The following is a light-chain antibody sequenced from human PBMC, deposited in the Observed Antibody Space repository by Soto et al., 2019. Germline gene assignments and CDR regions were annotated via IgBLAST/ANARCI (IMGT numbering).Light chain of an antibody. CDR2: AAS. Sequence: DIQMTQSPSSLSASVGDRVTIPCRASQSISSYLNWYHQKPGRAPKLLIYAASSLQSGVPSRFSGSGSGTNFTLTISSLQPEDFATYYCQQSYNTPWTFGQGTKVDTK. V-gene: IGKV1-39*01. J-gene: IGKJ1*01. CDR1: QSISSY. CDR3: QQSYNTPWT.